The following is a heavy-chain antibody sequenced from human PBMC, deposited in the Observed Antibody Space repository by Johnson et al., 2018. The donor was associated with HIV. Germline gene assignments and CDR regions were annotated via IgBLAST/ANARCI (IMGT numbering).Heavy chain of an antibody. Sequence: VQLVESGGGLVQPGGSLRLSCAASGFTFSSYDMHWVRQATGKGLEWVSGIGTTGDTYYPGSVKGRFTISRDHAKKSLYLQINSLRAEDTAVYYCASRLTGYSRSWHAFDIWGQGTMVTVSS. CDR3: ASRLTGYSRSWHAFDI. D-gene: IGHD6-13*01. V-gene: IGHV3-13*01. J-gene: IGHJ3*02. CDR2: IGTTGDT. CDR1: GFTFSSYD.